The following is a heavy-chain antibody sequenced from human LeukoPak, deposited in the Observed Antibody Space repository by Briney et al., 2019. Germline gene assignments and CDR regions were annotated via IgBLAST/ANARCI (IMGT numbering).Heavy chain of an antibody. J-gene: IGHJ6*02. V-gene: IGHV3-48*04. CDR3: TRDKYDFWSGLYGMDV. Sequence: GGSLRLSCAASGFTLSSYSMNWVRQAPGKGLEWVSYISSSSSTIYYADSVKGRFTISRDNAKNTLYLQMNSLRAEDTAVYYCTRDKYDFWSGLYGMDVWGQGTTDTVSS. CDR1: GFTLSSYS. CDR2: ISSSSSTI. D-gene: IGHD3-3*01.